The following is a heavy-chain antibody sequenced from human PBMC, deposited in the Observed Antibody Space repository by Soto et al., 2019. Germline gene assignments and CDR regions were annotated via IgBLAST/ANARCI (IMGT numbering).Heavy chain of an antibody. Sequence: QVQLVQSGAEVQQPGSSVKVSCKASRGALSSYAITWVRQAPGQGLDWMGRVIPIYGTPNYAQKFQGRLSLTVDASKSTAYLELSGLRSDDTAVYFNASAGSREINRRAFDIWGQGTMVTVSS. CDR2: VIPIYGTP. CDR1: RGALSSYA. V-gene: IGHV1-69*18. CDR3: ASAGSREINRRAFDI. J-gene: IGHJ3*02.